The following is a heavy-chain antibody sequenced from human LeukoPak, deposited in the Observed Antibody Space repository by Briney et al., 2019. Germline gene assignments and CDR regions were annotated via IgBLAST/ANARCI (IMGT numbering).Heavy chain of an antibody. D-gene: IGHD6-25*01. V-gene: IGHV4-59*12. Sequence: PSETLSLTCTVSGGSISSYYWSWIRQPPGKGLEWIGYIYHSGSTYYNPSLKSRVTISVDRSKNQFSLKLSSVTAADTAVYYCARDSGRDAFDIWGQGTMVTVSS. CDR1: GGSISSYY. CDR2: IYHSGST. CDR3: ARDSGRDAFDI. J-gene: IGHJ3*02.